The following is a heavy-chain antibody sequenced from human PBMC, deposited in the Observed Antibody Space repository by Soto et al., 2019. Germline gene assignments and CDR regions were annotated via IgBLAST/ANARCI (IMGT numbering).Heavy chain of an antibody. CDR2: IYYSGST. V-gene: IGHV4-31*03. CDR1: GGSISSGAYY. Sequence: SETLSLTCTVSGGSISSGAYYWSWIRQHPGKGLEWIGYIYYSGSTHYNPSLKSRVTISVDTSKNQFSLKLSSVTAADTAVYYRARDQETSGERAYYYYGMDVWGQGTTVTVSS. J-gene: IGHJ6*02. CDR3: ARDQETSGERAYYYYGMDV. D-gene: IGHD6-19*01.